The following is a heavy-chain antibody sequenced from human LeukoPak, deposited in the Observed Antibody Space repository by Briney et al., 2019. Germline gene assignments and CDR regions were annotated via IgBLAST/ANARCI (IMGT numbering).Heavy chain of an antibody. D-gene: IGHD3-10*01. J-gene: IGHJ4*02. CDR3: ARMGERYYGSGGLDY. Sequence: GSGPTLVNPTQTLTLTCTFSGFSLSTSGMCVSWIRQPPGKALEWLARIDWDDDKYYSTSLKTRLTISKDTSKNRVVLTMTNMDPVDTATYYCARMGERYYGSGGLDYWGQGTLVTVSS. CDR2: IDWDDDK. V-gene: IGHV2-70*11. CDR1: GFSLSTSGMC.